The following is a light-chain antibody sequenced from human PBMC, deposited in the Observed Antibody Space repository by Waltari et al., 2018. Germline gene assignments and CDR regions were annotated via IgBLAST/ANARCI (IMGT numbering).Light chain of an antibody. J-gene: IGKJ1*01. Sequence: DVVLTQTPLSSPVTLGQPASTSCRPSQSLVHSDGMTYLSWLQQRPGQPPRLLIYQISERFSGVPDRFSGSGAVTDFTLTISRVEADDVGVYYCVQTEQHPWTFGLGTKVEIK. CDR2: QIS. CDR1: QSLVHSDGMTY. CDR3: VQTEQHPWT. V-gene: IGKV2-24*01.